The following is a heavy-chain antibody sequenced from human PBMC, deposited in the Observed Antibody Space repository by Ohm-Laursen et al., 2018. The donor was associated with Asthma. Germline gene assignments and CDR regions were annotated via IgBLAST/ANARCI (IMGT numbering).Heavy chain of an antibody. J-gene: IGHJ6*02. D-gene: IGHD3-16*01. Sequence: TLSLTCTVSGDSITSTNYYWNWIRQHPGKDLEWIGYIYYRGSTYSNPSLKSRLTISLDTSKNQFSLKLSSVTAADTAVYYCARDRLGGPRNPYYYYGMDVWGQGTTVTVSS. CDR3: ARDRLGGPRNPYYYYGMDV. V-gene: IGHV4-31*03. CDR1: GDSITSTNYY. CDR2: IYYRGST.